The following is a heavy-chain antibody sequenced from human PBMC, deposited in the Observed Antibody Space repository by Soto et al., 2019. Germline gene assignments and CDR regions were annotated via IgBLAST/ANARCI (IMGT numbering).Heavy chain of an antibody. CDR3: ARDGMGTVVVTAPSTFDI. CDR1: GGTFSSYA. J-gene: IGHJ3*02. D-gene: IGHD2-21*02. V-gene: IGHV1-69*01. CDR2: IIPIFGTA. Sequence: QVQLVQSGAEVKKPGSSVKVSCKASGGTFSSYAISWVRQAPGQGLEWMGGIIPIFGTANYAQKFQGRVTITADESTSTAYMELSSLRSEDTAVYYCARDGMGTVVVTAPSTFDIWGQGTMVTVSS.